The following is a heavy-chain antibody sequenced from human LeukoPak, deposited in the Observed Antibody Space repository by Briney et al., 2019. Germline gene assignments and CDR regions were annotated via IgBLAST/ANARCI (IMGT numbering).Heavy chain of an antibody. J-gene: IGHJ4*02. D-gene: IGHD6-19*01. CDR1: GFTFSSYA. Sequence: AGSLRLSCAASGFTFSSYAMSWVRQAPGKGLEWVSAISGSGGSTYYADSVKGRLSISRGNSKNTLYLQMNSLRAEDTAVYYCAKDRGGSSGWYYFDYWGQGTLVTVSS. CDR2: ISGSGGST. V-gene: IGHV3-23*01. CDR3: AKDRGGSSGWYYFDY.